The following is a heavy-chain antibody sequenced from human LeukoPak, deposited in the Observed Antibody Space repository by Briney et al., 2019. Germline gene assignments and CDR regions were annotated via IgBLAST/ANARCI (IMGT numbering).Heavy chain of an antibody. CDR1: GGSISSSSYY. J-gene: IGHJ5*02. CDR2: VHYSGST. CDR3: AGGRSTCIWFDP. D-gene: IGHD1-1*01. Sequence: SETLCLTCTVSGGSISSSSYYWGWIRQPPGKGLEWIGYVHYSGSTNYNPSLQSRVTISVDTSKHQFSLKLRSVTAADTAVYYCAGGRSTCIWFDPWGQGTQVTVFS. V-gene: IGHV4-61*05.